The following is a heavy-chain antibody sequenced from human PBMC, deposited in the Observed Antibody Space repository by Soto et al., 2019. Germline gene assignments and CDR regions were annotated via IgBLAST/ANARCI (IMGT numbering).Heavy chain of an antibody. J-gene: IGHJ5*02. CDR3: ARHSGYDFWSGYYIQGWFDP. CDR2: IYPGDSDT. Sequence: GESLKISCKGSGYSFTSYWIGWVRQMPGKGLEWMGIIYPGDSDTRYSPSFQGQVTISADKSISTAYLQWSSLKASDTAMYYCARHSGYDFWSGYYIQGWFDPWGQGTLVTVSS. V-gene: IGHV5-51*01. D-gene: IGHD3-3*01. CDR1: GYSFTSYW.